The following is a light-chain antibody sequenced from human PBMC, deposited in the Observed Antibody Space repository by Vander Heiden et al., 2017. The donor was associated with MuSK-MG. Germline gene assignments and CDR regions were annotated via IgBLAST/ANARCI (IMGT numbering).Light chain of an antibody. J-gene: IGLJ3*02. Sequence: QTVVTQEPSFSVSPGGTITLTCGLSSGSVSSANYPSWYQQTPGQAPRTLLYSPFPPSFGVPDPLSGSNLGKKAALPLTGAQANCESCYYCALYLGSGIYMFGGGTKLTVL. CDR2: SPF. CDR3: ALYLGSGIYM. V-gene: IGLV8-61*01. CDR1: SGSVSSANY.